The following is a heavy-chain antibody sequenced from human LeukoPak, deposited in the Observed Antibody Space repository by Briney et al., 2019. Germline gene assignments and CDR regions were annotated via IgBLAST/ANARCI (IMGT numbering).Heavy chain of an antibody. J-gene: IGHJ2*01. CDR1: GFTVSNNY. CDR2: ISSNGGSI. CDR3: ARDTCGCGSGWHLYWYFDL. Sequence: GGSLRLSCAASGFTVSNNYMRWVRQAPGKELEYVSAISSNGGSIHYANSVKGRFTISRDNSKNTLYLQMDSLRAEDMAVYYCARDTCGCGSGWHLYWYFDLWGRGTLVTVSS. D-gene: IGHD6-19*01. V-gene: IGHV3-64*01.